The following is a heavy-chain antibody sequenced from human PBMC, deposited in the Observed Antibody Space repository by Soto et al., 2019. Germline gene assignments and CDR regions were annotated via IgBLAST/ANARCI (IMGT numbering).Heavy chain of an antibody. J-gene: IGHJ6*02. CDR3: TRDGDGRMTTNPYYYYGMDV. Sequence: SETLSLTCTVSGGSISGYYWSWIRQPPGKGLEWIGNVYYSGGAKYNPSVKRRVSISVDTSKSQFSLNLSSVTAADTAVYYCTRDGDGRMTTNPYYYYGMDVWGPGITVTVSS. V-gene: IGHV4-59*01. D-gene: IGHD2-21*02. CDR1: GGSISGYY. CDR2: VYYSGGA.